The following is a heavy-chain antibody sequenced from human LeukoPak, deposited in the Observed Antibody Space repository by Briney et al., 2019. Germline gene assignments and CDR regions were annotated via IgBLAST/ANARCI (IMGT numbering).Heavy chain of an antibody. J-gene: IGHJ4*02. CDR3: ASLTRNFDILTGYGPYYFDF. CDR2: IFYSGRT. V-gene: IGHV4-59*06. D-gene: IGHD3-9*01. Sequence: SETLSLTCTVSGGSISSYYWSWIRQPPGKGLEWVGYIFYSGRTFYNPSLKSRVTISVDTSKIQFSLKLSSVTAADTAIYYCASLTRNFDILTGYGPYYFDFWGQGTLVTVSS. CDR1: GGSISSYY.